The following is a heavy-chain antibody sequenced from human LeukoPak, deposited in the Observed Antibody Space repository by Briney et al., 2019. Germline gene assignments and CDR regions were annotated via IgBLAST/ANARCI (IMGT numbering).Heavy chain of an antibody. D-gene: IGHD2-15*01. CDR2: VWYDGSNK. CDR1: GFTFSSFG. CDR3: ARDVVAATQTFSSGMDV. Sequence: GGSLRLSCAASGFTFSSFGIHWVRQAPGKGLEWVAIVWYDGSNKYYADSVKGRFTISRDNSKNTLYLQMNSLRAEDTAVYYCARDVVAATQTFSSGMDVWGQGTTVTVSS. J-gene: IGHJ6*02. V-gene: IGHV3-33*01.